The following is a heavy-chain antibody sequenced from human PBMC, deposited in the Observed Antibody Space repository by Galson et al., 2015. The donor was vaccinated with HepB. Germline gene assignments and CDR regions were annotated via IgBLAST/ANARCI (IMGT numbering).Heavy chain of an antibody. CDR3: VREQGCGDYRTSDY. CDR2: IALAGDI. D-gene: IGHD4-17*01. J-gene: IGHJ4*02. V-gene: IGHV3-13*01. Sequence: SLRLSCAASGFTFSDYDMHWVRMHWVRHPTGKGLGWVSDIALAGDIYYADSMKGRFTFSREDAKKSLYLQMNSLRVEDTAVYYCVREQGCGDYRTSDYWGQGTLVTVSS. CDR1: GFTFSDYD.